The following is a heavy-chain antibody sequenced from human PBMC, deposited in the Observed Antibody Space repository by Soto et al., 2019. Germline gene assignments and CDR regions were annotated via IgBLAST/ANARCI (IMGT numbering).Heavy chain of an antibody. D-gene: IGHD3-9*01. CDR2: IYYSGST. CDR1: GCSISSYY. V-gene: IGHV4-59*01. J-gene: IGHJ6*03. Sequence: PSETLSLTCTVSGCSISSYYWSWIRQPPGKGLEWIGYIYYSGSTNYNPSLKSRVTISVDTSKNQFSLKLSSVTAADTAVYYCARGLLDYDILTGYLEGYYYYMDVWGKGTTVTVSS. CDR3: ARGLLDYDILTGYLEGYYYYMDV.